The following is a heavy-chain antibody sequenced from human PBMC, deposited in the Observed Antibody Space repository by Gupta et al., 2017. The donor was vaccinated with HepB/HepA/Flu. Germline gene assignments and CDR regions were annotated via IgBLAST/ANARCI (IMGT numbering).Heavy chain of an antibody. V-gene: IGHV1-2*02. J-gene: IGHJ4*02. D-gene: IGHD4-17*01. CDR1: GYRFTGYY. CDR3: ARAATDYGGSVASYFDY. Sequence: QVQLVPSGAEVEMPGASVKVSCKASGYRFTGYYLHWVRPAPGQGLGWKGLIKPESGGTNDAQNFQGRVTMTRDTSISTAYMDLTNLKSDDTSVYYCARAATDYGGSVASYFDYWGQGSLVTVSS. CDR2: IKPESGGT.